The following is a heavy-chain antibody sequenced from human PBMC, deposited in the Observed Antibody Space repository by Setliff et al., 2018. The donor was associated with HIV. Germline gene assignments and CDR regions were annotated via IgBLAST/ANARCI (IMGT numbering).Heavy chain of an antibody. CDR2: INTNTGNP. CDR1: GYTFIKYA. CDR3: ARVFSSSPTAGD. D-gene: IGHD6-13*01. J-gene: IGHJ4*02. Sequence: GASVKVSCKASGYTFIKYAMSWVRQTPGQGLEWMGWINTNTGNPTYAQAFTGRFVFSLETSVNTTYLQIIRLKAEDTAVYYCARVFSSSPTAGDWGQGTLVTVS. V-gene: IGHV7-4-1*02.